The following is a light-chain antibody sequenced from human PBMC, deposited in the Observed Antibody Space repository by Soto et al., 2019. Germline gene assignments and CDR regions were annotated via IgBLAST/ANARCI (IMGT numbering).Light chain of an antibody. J-gene: IGKJ1*01. CDR2: AAS. CDR3: QQYGSSPWT. CDR1: QSVSETY. Sequence: EILLTQSPGTLSLSPGESATLSCRARQSVSETYLAWYQQKPGQAPRLLVYAASSRATGIPDRFSGSGSGTDFTLTISRLEPEDFAVYYCQQYGSSPWTFGQGTKVEIK. V-gene: IGKV3-20*01.